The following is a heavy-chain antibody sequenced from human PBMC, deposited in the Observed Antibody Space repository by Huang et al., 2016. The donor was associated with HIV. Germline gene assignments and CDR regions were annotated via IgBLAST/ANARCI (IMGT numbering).Heavy chain of an antibody. Sequence: EVHLVESGGGLVRPGRSLRLSCAASGFTFRSYWRHWVRQAPGRGLEWVANINLDGSERFYVDSVRCRFTISRDNANNSVSLQLNSLKAEDTGVYYCARGFQAKPGDYWGQGTLVTVSS. CDR2: INLDGSER. CDR1: GFTFRSYW. J-gene: IGHJ4*02. CDR3: ARGFQAKPGDY. V-gene: IGHV3-7*01.